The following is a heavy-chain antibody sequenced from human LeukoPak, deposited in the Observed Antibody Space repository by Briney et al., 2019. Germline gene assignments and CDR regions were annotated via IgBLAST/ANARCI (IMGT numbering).Heavy chain of an antibody. V-gene: IGHV1-18*01. Sequence: ASVKVSCKASGYTFTSYGISWVRQAPGQGLEWMGWISAHNGNTNYAQKLQGRVTMTTDTSTSTAYMELRSLRSDDTAVYYCAREGYSYGSRYYFDYWGQGTLVTVSS. CDR3: AREGYSYGSRYYFDY. CDR2: ISAHNGNT. D-gene: IGHD5-18*01. J-gene: IGHJ4*02. CDR1: GYTFTSYG.